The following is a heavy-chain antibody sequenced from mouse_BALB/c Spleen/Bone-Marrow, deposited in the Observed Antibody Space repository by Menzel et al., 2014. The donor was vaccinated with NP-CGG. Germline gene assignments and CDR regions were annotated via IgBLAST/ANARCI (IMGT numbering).Heavy chain of an antibody. D-gene: IGHD1-2*01. CDR3: AGITTALAY. J-gene: IGHJ3*01. CDR2: IWSGGST. CDR1: GFSLTSYG. V-gene: IGHV2-2*02. Sequence: VHLVESGPGLVQPSQSLSITCTVSGFSLTSYGVHWVRRSPGKGLEWLGVIWSGGSTDYNAAFISRLSISKDNSKSXVFFKMNSLQANDTAIYYCAGITTALAYWGQGTLVTVSA.